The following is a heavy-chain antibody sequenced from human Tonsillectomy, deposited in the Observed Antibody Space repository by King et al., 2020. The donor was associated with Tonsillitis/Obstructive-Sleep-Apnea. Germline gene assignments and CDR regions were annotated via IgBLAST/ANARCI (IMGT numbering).Heavy chain of an antibody. CDR1: EFTFSSYT. CDR3: AREGEQQLVWEYNWFDP. J-gene: IGHJ5*02. V-gene: IGHV3-21*01. D-gene: IGHD6-13*01. Sequence: EVQLVESGGGLVKPGGSLRLSCAASEFTFSSYTMNWVRQAPGKGLEWVSSITRSGSYRYYANSVKGRFTISRDNTKNSLYLQMNSLKAEVTAVYYCAREGEQQLVWEYNWFDPWGQGTLVTVSS. CDR2: ITRSGSYR.